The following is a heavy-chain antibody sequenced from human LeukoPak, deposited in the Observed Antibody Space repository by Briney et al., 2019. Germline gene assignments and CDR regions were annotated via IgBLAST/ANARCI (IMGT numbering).Heavy chain of an antibody. J-gene: IGHJ3*02. CDR2: INPSGVTT. CDR1: PYTFTHYY. CDR3: ARGGIFSISYYDSSGKPPPLDAFDI. D-gene: IGHD3-22*01. V-gene: IGHV1-46*01. Sequence: ASVKVYCMASPYTFTHYYIHWVQQAPGQGLLGMGIINPSGVTTNYAQKFRGRVTMTRDTSTSTVYMELSSLRSEDTAVYYCARGGIFSISYYDSSGKPPPLDAFDIWGQGTMVTVSS.